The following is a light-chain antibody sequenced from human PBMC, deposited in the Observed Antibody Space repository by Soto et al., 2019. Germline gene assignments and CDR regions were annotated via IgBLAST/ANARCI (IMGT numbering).Light chain of an antibody. V-gene: IGLV2-14*01. J-gene: IGLJ1*01. Sequence: SALTQPASVSGSPGQSITISCTGTSSDFGNYIFFSWYRQHPGKAPKLMIYDINNRPSGVSNRFSGSKSGNTASLTISGLQAEDEADYYCVSYTTSASYVFGTGTKLTVL. CDR3: VSYTTSASYV. CDR2: DIN. CDR1: SSDFGNYIF.